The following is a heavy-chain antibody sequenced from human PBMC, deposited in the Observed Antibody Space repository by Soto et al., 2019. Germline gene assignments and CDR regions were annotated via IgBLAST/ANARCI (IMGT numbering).Heavy chain of an antibody. Sequence: PGGPLRLSCAASGFTFSNAWLSWVRQAPGKGLEWVGRIKSKTDGGTTDYAAPVKGRFTISRDDSKNTLYLQMNSLKTEDTAVYYCTTLYYDILTGPYWGQGTLVTVSS. J-gene: IGHJ4*02. D-gene: IGHD3-9*01. V-gene: IGHV3-15*01. CDR1: GFTFSNAW. CDR2: IKSKTDGGTT. CDR3: TTLYYDILTGPY.